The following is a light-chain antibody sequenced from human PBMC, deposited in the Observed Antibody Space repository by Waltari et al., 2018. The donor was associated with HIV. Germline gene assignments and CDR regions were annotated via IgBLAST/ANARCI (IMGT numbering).Light chain of an antibody. V-gene: IGLV5-45*02. CDR1: SGINVGIYR. J-gene: IGLJ2*01. CDR3: NSRDSNGDHLV. CDR2: YKSDSDK. Sequence: QTVLTQPSSLSASPGASVSLTCTFRSGINVGIYRIYLYQQKSGSPPQYLLTYKSDSDKRQASGVPSRFSGSKDFSANAGILLISGLQSEDEADYYCNSRDSNGDHLVFGGGTKLIVL.